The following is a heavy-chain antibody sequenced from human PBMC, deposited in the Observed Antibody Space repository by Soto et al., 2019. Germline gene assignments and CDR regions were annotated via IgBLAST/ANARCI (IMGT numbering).Heavy chain of an antibody. J-gene: IGHJ6*02. D-gene: IGHD3-3*01. V-gene: IGHV3-48*02. CDR1: GFDFSTYS. Sequence: GGSLRLSCTASGFDFSTYSMNWVRQAPGKGLEWIAYVSMDSDTIHYADSVKGRFTITRNDDENSLYLQMNSLRDEDTATYYCARLYYDYVWGQGTTVTVSS. CDR2: VSMDSDTI. CDR3: ARLYYDYV.